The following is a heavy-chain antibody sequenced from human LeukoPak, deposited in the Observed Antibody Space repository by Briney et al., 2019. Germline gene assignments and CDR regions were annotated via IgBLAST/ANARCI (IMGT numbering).Heavy chain of an antibody. V-gene: IGHV1-2*02. J-gene: IGHJ4*02. D-gene: IGHD3-3*01. CDR2: INPNSGGT. CDR3: ARALRDFWGPFDY. CDR1: GYIFTGYY. Sequence: ASVKVSCKASGYIFTGYYMHWVRQAPGQGLEWMGWINPNSGGTSFAQKFQGRVTMTRDTSISTAYMEMSRLRSDDTAVYYCARALRDFWGPFDYWGQGSLVTVSS.